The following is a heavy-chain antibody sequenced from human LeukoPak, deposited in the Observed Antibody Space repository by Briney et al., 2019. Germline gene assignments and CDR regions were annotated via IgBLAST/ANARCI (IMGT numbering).Heavy chain of an antibody. CDR3: ARGSFLEWFGAFDI. J-gene: IGHJ3*02. D-gene: IGHD3-3*01. V-gene: IGHV1-46*01. Sequence: ASVKVSCKASGYTFTSYYMNWVRQAPGQGLEWMGIIHPSGGSTSYAQKFQGRITMTRDTSISTAYMELSRLRSDDTAVYYCARGSFLEWFGAFDIWGQGTMVTVSS. CDR1: GYTFTSYY. CDR2: IHPSGGST.